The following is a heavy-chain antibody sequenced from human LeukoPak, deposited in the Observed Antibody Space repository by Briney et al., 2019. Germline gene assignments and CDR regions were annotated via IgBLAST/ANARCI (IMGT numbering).Heavy chain of an antibody. CDR3: ARDTSYDFWSDPKELSDI. V-gene: IGHV1-18*01. CDR1: GYTFTTYG. Sequence: ASVKVSCKASGYTFTTYGISWMRQAPGQGLEWVGWVSGHNGNKNYAQKLQGRVTMTTDTSTSTAYMELRSLRSDDTAVYYCARDTSYDFWSDPKELSDIWGQGTMVTVSS. J-gene: IGHJ3*02. CDR2: VSGHNGNK. D-gene: IGHD3-3*01.